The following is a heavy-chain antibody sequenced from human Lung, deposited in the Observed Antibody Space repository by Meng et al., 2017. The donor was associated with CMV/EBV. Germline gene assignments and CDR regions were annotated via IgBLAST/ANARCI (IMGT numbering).Heavy chain of an antibody. J-gene: IGHJ4*02. V-gene: IGHV4-34*01. D-gene: IGHD3-22*01. Sequence: YGGSFSGYSWSWIRQPPGKGLEWIGEINHSGSTNYNPSLKSRVTISVDTSKNQFSLKLSSVTAADTAVYYCARPQRIYYYDSSGPIDYWGQGTLVTVSS. CDR1: GGSFSGYS. CDR3: ARPQRIYYYDSSGPIDY. CDR2: INHSGST.